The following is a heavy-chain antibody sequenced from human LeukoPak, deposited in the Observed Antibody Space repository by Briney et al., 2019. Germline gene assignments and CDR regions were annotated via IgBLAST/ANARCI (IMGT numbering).Heavy chain of an antibody. V-gene: IGHV3-30*18. CDR1: GFTFSSYG. J-gene: IGHJ4*02. D-gene: IGHD3-22*01. Sequence: GGSLRLSCAASGFTFSSYGMHWVRQAPGKGLEWVAVISYDGTTEYYADSVKGRFTISRDNSKNTLYLQMSSLRAEDTAVYYCTKAKNYYDSSDYSPYFDHWGQGTLVTVSS. CDR3: TKAKNYYDSSDYSPYFDH. CDR2: ISYDGTTE.